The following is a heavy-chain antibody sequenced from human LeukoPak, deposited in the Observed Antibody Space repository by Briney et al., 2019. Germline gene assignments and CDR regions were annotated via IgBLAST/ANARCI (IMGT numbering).Heavy chain of an antibody. CDR1: GYTFTSYY. CDR2: IKPSGGST. V-gene: IGHV1-46*01. CDR3: ARGRNSRAEDY. D-gene: IGHD4-23*01. J-gene: IGHJ4*02. Sequence: ASVKVSCKASGYTFTSYYIHWVRQAPGQGLEWMGIIKPSGGSTNYAQKFQGRVTMTRDTSTSTVYMELSSLRSEDTAVYYCARGRNSRAEDYWGQGTLVTVSS.